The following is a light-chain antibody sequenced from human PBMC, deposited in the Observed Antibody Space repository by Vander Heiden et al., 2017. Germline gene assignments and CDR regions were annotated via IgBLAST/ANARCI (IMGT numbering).Light chain of an antibody. J-gene: IGLJ2*01. CDR2: GNN. CDR3: QSYDSSRSGSKV. Sequence: QSVLPQPPSVSGAPGQRFTISCTGSSSNIGAGYDVHWYQQLPGTAPKLLLFGNNNRHSGVPDRFSGSKSGTSAALAITGLQAEEEADDYCQSYDSSRSGSKVFGGGTKLTVL. V-gene: IGLV1-40*01. CDR1: SSNIGAGYD.